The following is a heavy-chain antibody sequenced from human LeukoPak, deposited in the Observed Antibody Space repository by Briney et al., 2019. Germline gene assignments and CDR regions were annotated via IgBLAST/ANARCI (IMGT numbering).Heavy chain of an antibody. CDR3: ARDRSYGYNWFDP. Sequence: GGSLRLSCAASGFTFSSYWMSWVRQAPGKGLEWVANIKQDGSEKSYVDSVKGRFTISRDNAKNSLYLQMNSLRAEDTAVYYCARDRSYGYNWFDPWGQGTLVTVSS. D-gene: IGHD5-18*01. CDR1: GFTFSSYW. J-gene: IGHJ5*02. CDR2: IKQDGSEK. V-gene: IGHV3-7*01.